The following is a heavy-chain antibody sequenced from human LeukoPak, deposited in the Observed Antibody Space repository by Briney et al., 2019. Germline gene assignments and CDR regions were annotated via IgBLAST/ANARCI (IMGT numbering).Heavy chain of an antibody. CDR2: ISGSGGST. CDR1: GFTFSSYA. Sequence: PGGSPRLSCAASGFTFSSYAMSWVRQAPGKGLEWVSAISGSGGSTYYADSVKGRFTISRDNSKNTLYLQMNSLRAEDTAVYYCAKDRQHQRITIFGVVQPPDAFDIWGQGTMVTVSS. CDR3: AKDRQHQRITIFGVVQPPDAFDI. V-gene: IGHV3-23*01. J-gene: IGHJ3*02. D-gene: IGHD3-3*01.